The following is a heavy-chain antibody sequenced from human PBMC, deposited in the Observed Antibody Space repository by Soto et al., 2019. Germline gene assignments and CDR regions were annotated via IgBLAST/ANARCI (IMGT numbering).Heavy chain of an antibody. CDR1: GYTLTELS. CDR3: ATDLSKYYDILTGLGFDP. CDR2: FDPEDGET. Sequence: GASVKVSCKVSGYTLTELSMHWVRQAPGKGLEWMGGFDPEDGETIYAQKFQGRVTMTEDTSTDTAYMELSSLRSEDTAVYYCATDLSKYYDILTGLGFDPWGQGTLVTVSS. D-gene: IGHD3-9*01. J-gene: IGHJ5*02. V-gene: IGHV1-24*01.